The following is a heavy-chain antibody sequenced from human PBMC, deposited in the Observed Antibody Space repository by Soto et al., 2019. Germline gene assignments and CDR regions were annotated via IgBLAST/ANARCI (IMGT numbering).Heavy chain of an antibody. Sequence: SVKVSCKASGGTFSSYAISRVRQAPGQGLEWMGGIIPILGTANYAQKFQGRVTITADESTSTAYMELSSLRSEDTAVYYCARYANYGDYEMNYWGQGTLVTVSS. J-gene: IGHJ4*02. CDR1: GGTFSSYA. D-gene: IGHD4-17*01. CDR2: IIPILGTA. V-gene: IGHV1-69*13. CDR3: ARYANYGDYEMNY.